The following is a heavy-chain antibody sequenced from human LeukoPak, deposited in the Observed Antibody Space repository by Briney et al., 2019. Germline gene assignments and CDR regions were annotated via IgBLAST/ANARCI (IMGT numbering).Heavy chain of an antibody. V-gene: IGHV3-21*01. D-gene: IGHD3-16*01. CDR2: ISSSSSYI. Sequence: GGSLRLSCAASGFTFSSYEMNWVRQAPGKGLEWVSSISSSSSYIYYADSVKGRFTISRDNAKNSLYLQMNSLRAEDTAVYYCARSYRPSLGYFDYWGQGTLVTVSS. J-gene: IGHJ4*02. CDR1: GFTFSSYE. CDR3: ARSYRPSLGYFDY.